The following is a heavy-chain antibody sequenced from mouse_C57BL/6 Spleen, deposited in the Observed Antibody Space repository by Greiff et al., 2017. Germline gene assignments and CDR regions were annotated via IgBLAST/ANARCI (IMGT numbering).Heavy chain of an antibody. V-gene: IGHV14-2*01. J-gene: IGHJ3*01. CDR1: GFNIKDYY. Sequence: EVKLMESGAELVKPGASVKLSCKASGFNIKDYYMHWVKQRTEQGLEWIGRIDPEDGETKYAPKFQGTATITADTSSNPAYLQLSSLTSEDTAVYYCARDYDAVAWFAYWGQGTLVTVSA. CDR2: IDPEDGET. D-gene: IGHD2-4*01. CDR3: ARDYDAVAWFAY.